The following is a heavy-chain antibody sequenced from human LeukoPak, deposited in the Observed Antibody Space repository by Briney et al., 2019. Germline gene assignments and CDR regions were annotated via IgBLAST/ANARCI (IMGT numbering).Heavy chain of an antibody. V-gene: IGHV3-23*01. CDR1: GFTFSSYG. J-gene: IGHJ4*02. Sequence: GGSLTLSCAASGFTFSSYGMSWVRQAPGKGLEWVSAISGSGGSTYYADSVKGRFTISRDNSKNTLYLQMNSLRAEDTAVYYCARDQYNWNAFGFDYWGQGTLVTVSS. CDR3: ARDQYNWNAFGFDY. D-gene: IGHD1-1*01. CDR2: ISGSGGST.